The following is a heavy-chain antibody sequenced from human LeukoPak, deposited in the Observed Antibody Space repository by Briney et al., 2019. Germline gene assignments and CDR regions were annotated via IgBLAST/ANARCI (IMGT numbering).Heavy chain of an antibody. CDR2: ISSSSSTI. CDR1: GFTFSSYS. CDR3: ARDLAYKYGSDS. V-gene: IGHV3-48*01. J-gene: IGHJ5*01. D-gene: IGHD3-10*01. Sequence: GGSLRLSCAASGFTFSSYSMNWVRQAPGKGLEWVSYISSSSSTIYYADSVKGRFTISRDNAKKSLYVQMNSLRAEDTAVYYCARDLAYKYGSDSWGQGTLVTVSS.